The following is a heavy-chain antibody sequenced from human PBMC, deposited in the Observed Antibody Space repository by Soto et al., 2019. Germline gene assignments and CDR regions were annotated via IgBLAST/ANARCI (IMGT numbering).Heavy chain of an antibody. D-gene: IGHD3-22*01. Sequence: LSLTCTVSGGSISSYYWSWIRQPPGKGLEWIGYIYYSGSTNYSPSLKSRVTISVDTSKNQFSLKLSSVTAADTAVYYCARVPLSYYYDSSGYYDYWGQGTLVTVSS. CDR1: GGSISSYY. J-gene: IGHJ4*02. V-gene: IGHV4-59*01. CDR2: IYYSGST. CDR3: ARVPLSYYYDSSGYYDY.